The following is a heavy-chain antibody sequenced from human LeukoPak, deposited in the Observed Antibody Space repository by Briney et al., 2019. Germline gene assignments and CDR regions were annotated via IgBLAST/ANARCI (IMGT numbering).Heavy chain of an antibody. Sequence: GGSLRLPCAASGFTFSSYGMHWVRQAPGKGLEWVAFIRYDGSNKYYADSVKGRFTISRDNSKNTLYLQMNSLRAEDTAVYYCAKEVGRGVVDAFDIWGQGTMVTVSS. CDR3: AKEVGRGVVDAFDI. J-gene: IGHJ3*02. D-gene: IGHD2-2*01. CDR1: GFTFSSYG. CDR2: IRYDGSNK. V-gene: IGHV3-30*02.